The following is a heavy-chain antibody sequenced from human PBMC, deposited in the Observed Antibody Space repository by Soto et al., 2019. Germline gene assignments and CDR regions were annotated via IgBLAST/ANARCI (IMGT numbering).Heavy chain of an antibody. CDR3: AYDSSGYLDY. V-gene: IGHV1-3*01. D-gene: IGHD3-22*01. CDR1: GYTFTTYA. CDR2: INVGNGNT. J-gene: IGHJ4*02. Sequence: KVSCKASGYTFTTYAMHWVRQAPGQRLEWMGWINVGNGNTKYSQKFQGRVTITRDTSASTAHMELSSLRSEDTAVYYCAYDSSGYLDYWGQGTLVTSPQ.